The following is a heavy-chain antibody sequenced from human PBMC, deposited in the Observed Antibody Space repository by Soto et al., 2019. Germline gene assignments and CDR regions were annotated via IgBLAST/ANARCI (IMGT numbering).Heavy chain of an antibody. CDR3: ARELYTNYYGSGSYLDY. J-gene: IGHJ4*02. CDR1: GFTFSSYG. V-gene: IGHV3-33*01. Sequence: GGSLRLSCAASGFTFSSYGMHWVRQAPGKGLEWVAVIWYDGSNKYYADSVKGRFTISRDNSKNTLYLQMNSLRAEDTAVYYCARELYTNYYGSGSYLDYWGQGTLVTVSS. CDR2: IWYDGSNK. D-gene: IGHD3-10*01.